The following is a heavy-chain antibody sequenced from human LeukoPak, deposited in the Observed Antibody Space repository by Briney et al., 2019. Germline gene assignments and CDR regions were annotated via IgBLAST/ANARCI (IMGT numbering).Heavy chain of an antibody. V-gene: IGHV3-23*01. Sequence: GGSLRLSCAASGFTFSSYAMSWVRQAPGKGLEWVSAISGSGGSTHYADSVKDRFTISRDNSKNTLYLQMNSLRAEDTAVYYCAKETVVVVAATPYAFDIWGQGTMVTVSS. CDR3: AKETVVVVAATPYAFDI. J-gene: IGHJ3*02. CDR2: ISGSGGST. CDR1: GFTFSSYA. D-gene: IGHD2-15*01.